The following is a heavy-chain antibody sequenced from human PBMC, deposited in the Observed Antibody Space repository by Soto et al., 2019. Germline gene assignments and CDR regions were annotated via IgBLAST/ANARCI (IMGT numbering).Heavy chain of an antibody. D-gene: IGHD3-10*01. V-gene: IGHV1-69*02. CDR2: IIPILDVA. Sequence: QLVQSGAEVKRPGSSVKVSCKASGGDFLSYTISWVRQVPGQGPEWMGTIIPILDVAKNAQKFQGRGGITADKATSTVYMALRSLRSDDTAVYYCAQMWFGELWHGMDVWGQGPTITVSS. CDR3: AQMWFGELWHGMDV. J-gene: IGHJ6*02. CDR1: GGDFLSYT.